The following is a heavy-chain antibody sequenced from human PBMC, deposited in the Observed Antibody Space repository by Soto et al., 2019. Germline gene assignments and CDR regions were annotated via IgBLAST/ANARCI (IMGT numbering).Heavy chain of an antibody. CDR2: LYYGRSA. V-gene: IGHV4-59*01. J-gene: IGHJ4*02. Sequence: QVQLQESGPGLVKPSETLSLTCAVSGDSISSYYCMWIRQPTGKGLESIGYLYYGRSANYNPSLKSRVTLSVDTSTNQCSVTLSSMSAADTAVYYCALRSMAVVPEYWGQGTLVTVSS. D-gene: IGHD3-22*01. CDR3: ALRSMAVVPEY. CDR1: GDSISSYY.